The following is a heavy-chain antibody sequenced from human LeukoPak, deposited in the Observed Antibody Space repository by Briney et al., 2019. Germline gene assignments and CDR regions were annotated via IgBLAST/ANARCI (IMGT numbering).Heavy chain of an antibody. Sequence: ASVKVSCKASGYTFTGYYMHWVRQAPGQGLEWMGWINPNSGGTNYAQKFQGRVTMTRDTSISTAYMELSRLRSDDTAVYYCARICWNIVVVPAALSAFDIWGQGTMVTVSS. CDR2: INPNSGGT. D-gene: IGHD2-2*01. J-gene: IGHJ3*02. V-gene: IGHV1-2*02. CDR3: ARICWNIVVVPAALSAFDI. CDR1: GYTFTGYY.